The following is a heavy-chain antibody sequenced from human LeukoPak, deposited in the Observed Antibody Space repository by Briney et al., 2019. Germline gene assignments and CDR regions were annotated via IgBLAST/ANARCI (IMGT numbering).Heavy chain of an antibody. CDR1: GGALSSNSYY. Sequence: PSETLSLTCSVPGGALSSNSYYWGWVRQSPGKGLEWIGSMYYSGSTYYNPSLKSRVTMSLDTSKNQFSLKLKSMTAADTAVYFCASDSGRFYFDYWGQGTLVTVSS. CDR2: MYYSGST. CDR3: ASDSGRFYFDY. J-gene: IGHJ4*02. V-gene: IGHV4-39*07.